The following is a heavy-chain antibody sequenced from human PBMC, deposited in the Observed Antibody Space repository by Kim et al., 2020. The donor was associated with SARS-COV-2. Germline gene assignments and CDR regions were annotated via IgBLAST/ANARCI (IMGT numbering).Heavy chain of an antibody. Sequence: YADSVKGRFTISRDDAENSLYLQMNSLRAEDTAVYYCARGILDNGDLIDYWGQGTRVTVSS. J-gene: IGHJ4*02. V-gene: IGHV3-48*03. CDR3: ARGILDNGDLIDY. D-gene: IGHD4-17*01.